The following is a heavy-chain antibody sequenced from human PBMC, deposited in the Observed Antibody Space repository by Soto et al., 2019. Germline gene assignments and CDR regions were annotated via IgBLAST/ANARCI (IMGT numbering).Heavy chain of an antibody. V-gene: IGHV3-11*01. CDR1: GITFGDYY. J-gene: IGHJ4*02. Sequence: QVQLVESGGGLVKPGGSLRLSCVASGITFGDYYMTWVRQAPGKGLEWLSYISGSGGIKYYADSVKGRFTISRDNGKNSLYLQMNSLRVDDTAVYYCARDHHEQMSFDWWGQGTLVTVSS. CDR3: ARDHHEQMSFDW. CDR2: ISGSGGIK.